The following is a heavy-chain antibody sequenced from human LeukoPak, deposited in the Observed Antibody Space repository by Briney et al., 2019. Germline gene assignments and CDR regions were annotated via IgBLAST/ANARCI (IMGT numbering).Heavy chain of an antibody. CDR1: GYTFTSYD. CDR3: ARVSRLRLGELSLLH. D-gene: IGHD3-16*02. V-gene: IGHV1-8*01. CDR2: MNPNSGNT. Sequence: GASVTVSCKASGYTFTSYDINWVRQATGQGLEWMGWMNPNSGNTGYAQKFQGRVTMTRNTSISTAYMELSSLRSEDTAVYYCARVSRLRLGELSLLHWGQGTLVTVSS. J-gene: IGHJ4*02.